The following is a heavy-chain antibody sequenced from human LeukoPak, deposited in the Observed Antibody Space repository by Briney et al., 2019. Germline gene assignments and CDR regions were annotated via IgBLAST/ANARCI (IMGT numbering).Heavy chain of an antibody. J-gene: IGHJ4*02. D-gene: IGHD3-22*01. CDR2: TFYRSKWYN. Sequence: QTLSLTCAISGDSVSSNSAGCNWIRQSPSRCLEWLGWTFYRSKWYNDYAVSVKSRITINPDTSKNQFSLQLNSVTPEDTAVYYCARASDYYDSSGSLEPYYFDYWGQGTLVTVSS. CDR3: ARASDYYDSSGSLEPYYFDY. V-gene: IGHV6-1*01. CDR1: GDSVSSNSAG.